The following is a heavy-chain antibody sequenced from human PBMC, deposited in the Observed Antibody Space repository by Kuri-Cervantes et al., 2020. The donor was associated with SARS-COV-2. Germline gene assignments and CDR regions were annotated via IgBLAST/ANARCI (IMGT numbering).Heavy chain of an antibody. V-gene: IGHV4-59*01. CDR1: DGSISNYY. D-gene: IGHD3-22*01. CDR2: IYHSGST. J-gene: IGHJ5*02. Sequence: GSLRLSCTVSDGSISNYYWSWIRQPPGKGLEWIGYIYHSGSTNYNPSPNSRVTISIDTSKNQFALRLSTVTAADTAVYYCARGGTYYYDRGGFDWFDPWGQGTLVTVSS. CDR3: ARGGTYYYDRGGFDWFDP.